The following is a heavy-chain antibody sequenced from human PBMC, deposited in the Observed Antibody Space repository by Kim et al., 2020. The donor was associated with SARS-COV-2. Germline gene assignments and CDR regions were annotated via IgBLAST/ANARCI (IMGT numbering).Heavy chain of an antibody. CDR1: GFTFDDYA. J-gene: IGHJ5*02. CDR3: AKGSPHYYGSGSYYNWFDP. Sequence: GGSLRLSCAASGFTFDDYAMHWVRQAPGKGLEWVSGISWNSGSIGYADSVKGRFTISRDNAKNSLYLQMNSLRAEDTALYYCAKGSPHYYGSGSYYNWFDPWGQGTLVTVSS. D-gene: IGHD3-10*01. CDR2: ISWNSGSI. V-gene: IGHV3-9*01.